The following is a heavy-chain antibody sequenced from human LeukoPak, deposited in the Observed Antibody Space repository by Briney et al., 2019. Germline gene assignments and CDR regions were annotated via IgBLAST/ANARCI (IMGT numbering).Heavy chain of an antibody. CDR1: GYTFTSYD. J-gene: IGHJ5*02. Sequence: GASVKVSCKASGYTFTSYDINWVRQATGQGLEWMGWMNPNSGNTGYAQKFQGRVTMTRNTSISTAYMELSSLRSEDTAVYYCARGRGEGRGISMVRGVRAPPHNWFDPWGHGTLVTVSS. D-gene: IGHD3-10*01. V-gene: IGHV1-8*01. CDR3: ARGRGEGRGISMVRGVRAPPHNWFDP. CDR2: MNPNSGNT.